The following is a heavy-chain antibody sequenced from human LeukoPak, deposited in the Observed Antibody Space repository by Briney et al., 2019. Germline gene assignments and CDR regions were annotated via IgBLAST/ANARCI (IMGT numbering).Heavy chain of an antibody. CDR3: TRDQFFDYDNDDAFDV. D-gene: IGHD3-22*01. CDR2: MTSSRYI. V-gene: IGHV3-21*04. J-gene: IGHJ3*01. Sequence: GGSLRLSCAASGFTFSSYSMNWVRQAPGKGLEWVSSMTSSRYIYYADSVKGRFTISRDDANNLVFLQMHSLRAEDTAIYYCTRDQFFDYDNDDAFDVWGQGTKVIVPS. CDR1: GFTFSSYS.